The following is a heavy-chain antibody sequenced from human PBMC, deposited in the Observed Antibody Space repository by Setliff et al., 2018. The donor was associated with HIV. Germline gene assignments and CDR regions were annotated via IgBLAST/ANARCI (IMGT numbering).Heavy chain of an antibody. CDR3: ARGGNYYDSSGGFDY. CDR1: GGTFSSYA. J-gene: IGHJ4*02. Sequence: GASVKVSCKASGGTFSSYAISWVRQAPGQGLEWMGGIIPIFGTANYAQKFQGRVTITADESTSTAYMELSSLRSEDTAVYYCARGGNYYDSSGGFDYWGQGTLVTVSS. CDR2: IIPIFGTA. V-gene: IGHV1-69*13. D-gene: IGHD3-22*01.